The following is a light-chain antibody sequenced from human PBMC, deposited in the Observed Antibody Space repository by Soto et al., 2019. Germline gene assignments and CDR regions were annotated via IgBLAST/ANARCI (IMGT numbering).Light chain of an antibody. CDR3: SSYGGSNNLI. Sequence: QSALTQPPSASGSPGQSVTISCTGTSSDVGGYNYVSWYQQHPGKAPKLMIYDASERPSGVPDRFSGSKSGNTASLTVSGLQAEDEADYYCSSYGGSNNLIFGGGTKVTVL. CDR2: DAS. V-gene: IGLV2-8*01. J-gene: IGLJ2*01. CDR1: SSDVGGYNY.